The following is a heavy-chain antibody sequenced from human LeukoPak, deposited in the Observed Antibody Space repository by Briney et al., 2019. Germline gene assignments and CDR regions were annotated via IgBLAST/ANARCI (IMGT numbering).Heavy chain of an antibody. Sequence: GGSLRLSCPASGFTFSSYWMSWVCQAPGKGLEWVANIKQDGSEKYYVDSVKGRFTISRDNAKNSLYLQMNSLRAEDTAVYYCARVRSGYYIDYWGQGTLVTVSS. CDR1: GFTFSSYW. CDR2: IKQDGSEK. V-gene: IGHV3-7*01. CDR3: ARVRSGYYIDY. J-gene: IGHJ4*02. D-gene: IGHD3-3*01.